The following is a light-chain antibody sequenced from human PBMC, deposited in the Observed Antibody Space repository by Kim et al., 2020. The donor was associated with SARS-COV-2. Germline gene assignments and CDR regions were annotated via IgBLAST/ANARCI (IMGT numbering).Light chain of an antibody. Sequence: ASVGDRVTITCRTTQSISGWLAWYQQKPGKAPKVLIYKTSSLQDGVPSRFRGSGSGTAFTLTIDGLQPEDFATYYCKQYSSPPWTFGQGTKVDIK. J-gene: IGKJ1*01. V-gene: IGKV1-5*03. CDR2: KTS. CDR3: KQYSSPPWT. CDR1: QSISGW.